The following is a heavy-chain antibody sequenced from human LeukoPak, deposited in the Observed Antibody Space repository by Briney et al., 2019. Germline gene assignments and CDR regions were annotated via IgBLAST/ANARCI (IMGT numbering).Heavy chain of an antibody. V-gene: IGHV3-30-3*01. CDR2: ISYDGNNK. CDR3: ARGSYDGQYHFDY. CDR1: GFTFRTYT. D-gene: IGHD3-22*01. J-gene: IGHJ4*02. Sequence: GGSLRLSCAASGFTFRTYTMHWVRQAPGKGLEWVAVISYDGNNKYYTDSVKGRFTISRDNSKDTLYLQMNSLRPEDTAVYYCARGSYDGQYHFDYWGQGTLVTASS.